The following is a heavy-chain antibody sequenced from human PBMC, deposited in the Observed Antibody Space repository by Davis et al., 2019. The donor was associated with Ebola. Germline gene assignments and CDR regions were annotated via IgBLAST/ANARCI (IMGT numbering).Heavy chain of an antibody. CDR1: GFTFSNAW. Sequence: GESLKISCAASGFTFSNAWMSWVRQAPGKGLEWVGRIKSKTDGGTTDYAAPVKGRFTISRDDSKNTLYLQMNSLKTEDTAVYYCTTHYDFWSGYGFDPWGQGTLVTVSS. V-gene: IGHV3-15*01. CDR3: TTHYDFWSGYGFDP. J-gene: IGHJ5*02. D-gene: IGHD3-3*01. CDR2: IKSKTDGGTT.